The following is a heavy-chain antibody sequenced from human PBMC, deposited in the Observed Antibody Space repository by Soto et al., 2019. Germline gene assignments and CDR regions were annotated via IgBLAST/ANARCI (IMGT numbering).Heavy chain of an antibody. D-gene: IGHD6-6*01. V-gene: IGHV3-11*01. CDR2: ISSTGSTP. Sequence: GGSLRLSCAASGFPFSDPYMAWIRQAPGKGLEEIATISSTGSTPYYADSVKGRFTISRDNAQNSLYLEMNNLRAEDTAVYYCARGQQLVANWLDPWGQGILVTVSS. CDR1: GFPFSDPY. CDR3: ARGQQLVANWLDP. J-gene: IGHJ5*02.